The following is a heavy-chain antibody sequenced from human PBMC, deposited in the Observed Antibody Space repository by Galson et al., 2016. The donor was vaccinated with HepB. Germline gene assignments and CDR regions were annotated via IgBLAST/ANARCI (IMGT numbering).Heavy chain of an antibody. J-gene: IGHJ6*02. CDR2: INPDSGGT. D-gene: IGHD3-10*01. CDR1: EYTFTGYF. V-gene: IGHV1-2*02. CDR3: ARGGSGTYYKPLYGLDV. Sequence: SVKVSCKASEYTFTGYFIHWVRQAPGQGLEWMGWINPDSGGTNYAQKFGDTVTMTRDTSISTVYMHLSSLTSADTAIYYCARGGSGTYYKPLYGLDVWGQGTTLTVSS.